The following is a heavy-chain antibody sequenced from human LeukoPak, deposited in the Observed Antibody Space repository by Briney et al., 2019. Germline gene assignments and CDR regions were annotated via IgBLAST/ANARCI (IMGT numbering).Heavy chain of an antibody. CDR2: INPNSGGT. J-gene: IGHJ4*02. CDR3: ARVGLYSSSSAYYFGY. Sequence: ASVKVSCKASGYTFTGYYMHWVRQAPGQGLEWMGWINPNSGGTNYAQKFQGRVTMTRDTSISTAYMELSRLRSDDTAVYYCARVGLYSSSSAYYFGYWGQGTLVTVSS. D-gene: IGHD6-6*01. V-gene: IGHV1-2*02. CDR1: GYTFTGYY.